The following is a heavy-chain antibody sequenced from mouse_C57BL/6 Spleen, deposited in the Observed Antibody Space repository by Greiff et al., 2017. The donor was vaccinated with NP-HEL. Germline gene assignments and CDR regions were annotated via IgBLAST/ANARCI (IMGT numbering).Heavy chain of an antibody. Sequence: VKVVESGPGLVAPSQSLSITCTVSGFSLTSYAISWVRQPPGKGLEWLGVIWTGGGTNYNSALKSRLSISKDNSKSQVFLKMNSLQTDDTARYYCARNPGYGSRNYAMDYWGQGTSVTVSS. CDR3: ARNPGYGSRNYAMDY. CDR2: IWTGGGT. V-gene: IGHV2-9-1*01. D-gene: IGHD1-1*01. CDR1: GFSLTSYA. J-gene: IGHJ4*01.